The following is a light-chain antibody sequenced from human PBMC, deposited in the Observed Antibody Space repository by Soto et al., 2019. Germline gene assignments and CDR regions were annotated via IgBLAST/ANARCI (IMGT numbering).Light chain of an antibody. CDR3: QQYQNWPRT. CDR1: QSITNN. CDR2: GAS. J-gene: IGKJ1*01. Sequence: EIVMTQSPVTLSVYPGERATLSCRASQSITNNLAWYQQKPGQAPRLLVYGASTRAAGIAATFSGSGSGTEFTLTISSLQSEDVAVYYCQQYQNWPRTFGQGTKV. V-gene: IGKV3-15*01.